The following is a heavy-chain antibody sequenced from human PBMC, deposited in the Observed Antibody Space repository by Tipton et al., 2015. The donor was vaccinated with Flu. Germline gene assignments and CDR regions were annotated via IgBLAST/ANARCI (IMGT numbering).Heavy chain of an antibody. Sequence: QLVQSGAEVKKPGASVKVSCKASGYTFTSYGISWVRQAPGQGLEWMGWISAYNGNTNYAQKLQGRVTMTTDTSTSTAYMELRSLRSDDTAVYYCAGDLFLAVADRVNYFDYWGQGTLVTVSS. J-gene: IGHJ4*02. D-gene: IGHD6-19*01. CDR1: GYTFTSYG. V-gene: IGHV1-18*01. CDR2: ISAYNGNT. CDR3: AGDLFLAVADRVNYFDY.